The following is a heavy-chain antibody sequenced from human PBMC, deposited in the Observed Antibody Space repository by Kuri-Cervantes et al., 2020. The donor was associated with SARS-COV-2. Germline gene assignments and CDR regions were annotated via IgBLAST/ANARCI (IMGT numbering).Heavy chain of an antibody. D-gene: IGHD6-19*01. J-gene: IGHJ3*02. V-gene: IGHV4-59*01. CDR3: ARVPQGVAGSAFDI. CDR2: IYYSGST. Sequence: GSLRLSCAVYGGSFSGYYWSWIRQPPGKGLEWIGYIYYSGSTNYNPSLKSRVTISVDTSKNQFSLKLSSVTAADTAVYYCARVPQGVAGSAFDIRGQGTMVTVSS. CDR1: GGSFSGYY.